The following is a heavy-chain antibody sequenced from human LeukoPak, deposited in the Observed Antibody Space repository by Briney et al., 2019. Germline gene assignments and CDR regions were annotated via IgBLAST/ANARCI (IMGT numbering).Heavy chain of an antibody. CDR2: INPNSGGT. J-gene: IGHJ4*02. D-gene: IGHD1-1*01. V-gene: IGHV1-2*02. CDR1: GYTFTGYY. CDR3: ARDFTTGSIAVDY. Sequence: ASVKVSCKASGYTFTGYYMHWVRQAPGRGLEWMGWINPNSGGTNYAQKFQGRVTMTRDTSISTAYMELSRLRSDDTAVYYCARDFTTGSIAVDYWGQGTLVTVSS.